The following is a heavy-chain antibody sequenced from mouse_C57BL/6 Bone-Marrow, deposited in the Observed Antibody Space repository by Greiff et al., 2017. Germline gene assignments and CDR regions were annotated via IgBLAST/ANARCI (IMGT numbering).Heavy chain of an antibody. D-gene: IGHD1-1*02. J-gene: IGHJ3*01. Sequence: QVQLQQPGAELVMPGASVKLSCKASGYTFTSYWMHWVKQRPGQGLEWIGEIDPSDSYTNYNQKFKGKSTLTVDKSSSTAYMQLSSLTSEDSAVYYCARGGSYGAYWGQGTLVTVSA. CDR2: IDPSDSYT. CDR1: GYTFTSYW. CDR3: ARGGSYGAY. V-gene: IGHV1-69*01.